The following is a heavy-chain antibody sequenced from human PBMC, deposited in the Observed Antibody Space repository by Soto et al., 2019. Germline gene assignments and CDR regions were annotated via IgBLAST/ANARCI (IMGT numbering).Heavy chain of an antibody. V-gene: IGHV4-39*01. CDR3: ARPPTASLDAFEI. J-gene: IGHJ3*02. Sequence: SETLSLTWTVSGGSISSSNYYWGWIRQPPGKGLEWIGSIFYSGITYHNPSLKSRVTISVDTSKNQFSLNLSSVTAADTAVYYCARPPTASLDAFEIWGLGTMVT. CDR2: IFYSGIT. CDR1: GGSISSSNYY.